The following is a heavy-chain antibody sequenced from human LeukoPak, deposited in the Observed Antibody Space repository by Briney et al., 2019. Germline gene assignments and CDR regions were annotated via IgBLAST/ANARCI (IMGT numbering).Heavy chain of an antibody. J-gene: IGHJ5*02. V-gene: IGHV1-69*10. D-gene: IGHD6-25*01. CDR3: ATDGFIGQRLTLNWFDP. Sequence: ASVKVSCKASGGTFSSYAISWVRQAPGQGLEWMGGIIPILGIANYAQKFQGRVTITADKSTSTAYMELSSLRSEDTAVYYCATDGFIGQRLTLNWFDPWGQGTLVTVSS. CDR1: GGTFSSYA. CDR2: IIPILGIA.